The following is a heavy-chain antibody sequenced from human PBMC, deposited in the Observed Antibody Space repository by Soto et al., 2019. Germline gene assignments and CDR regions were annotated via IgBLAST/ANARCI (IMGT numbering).Heavy chain of an antibody. CDR3: ARDRSLDWGSAASDI. J-gene: IGHJ3*02. CDR2: IYYSGST. D-gene: IGHD7-27*01. Sequence: SETLSLTCTVSGGSISSYYWSWIRQPPGKGLEWIGYIYYSGSTNYNPSLKSRVTISVDTSNNQFSLKLSSVTAADTAVYYCARDRSLDWGSAASDIWGQGTMVTVSS. CDR1: GGSISSYY. V-gene: IGHV4-59*01.